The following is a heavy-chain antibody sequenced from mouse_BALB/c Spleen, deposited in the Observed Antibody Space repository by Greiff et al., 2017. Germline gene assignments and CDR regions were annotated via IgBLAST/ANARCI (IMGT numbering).Heavy chain of an antibody. J-gene: IGHJ4*01. Sequence: QVQLQQSGAELVRPGSSVKISCKASGYAFSSYWMNWVKQRPGQGLEWIGQIYPGDGDTNYNGKFKGKATLTADKSSSIAYMQLSSLTSEDSAVYFCARDDSYAMDYWGQGTSVTVSS. CDR1: GYAFSSYW. CDR3: ARDDSYAMDY. V-gene: IGHV1-80*01. CDR2: IYPGDGDT.